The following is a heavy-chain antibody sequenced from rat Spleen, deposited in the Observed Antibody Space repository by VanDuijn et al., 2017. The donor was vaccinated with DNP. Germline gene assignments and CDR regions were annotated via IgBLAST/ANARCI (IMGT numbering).Heavy chain of an antibody. V-gene: IGHV5-22*01. CDR3: ARWNSGHFDY. J-gene: IGHJ2*01. CDR2: ITHGAGST. Sequence: EVRLVESGGGFVQPGRSMKLACATSEFTFTNYDMAWVRQAPKKGLEWVATITHGAGSTYYRDSVKGRFTISRDNAKSSLYLQMNSLRSEDMATYYCARWNSGHFDYWGQGVMVPVSS. CDR1: EFTFTNYD. D-gene: IGHD4-3*01.